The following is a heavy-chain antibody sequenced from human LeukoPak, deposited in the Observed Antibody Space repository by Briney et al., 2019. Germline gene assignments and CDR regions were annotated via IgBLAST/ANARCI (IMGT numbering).Heavy chain of an antibody. Sequence: PSETLSLTCTVSGGSISSYYWSWIRQPPGKGLEWIGYIYYSGITNYNPSLKSRVTISVDTSKNQFSLKLSSVTAADTAVYYCARVGSSSWYDGWFDPWGQGTLVTVSS. J-gene: IGHJ5*02. V-gene: IGHV4-59*01. D-gene: IGHD6-13*01. CDR1: GGSISSYY. CDR2: IYYSGIT. CDR3: ARVGSSSWYDGWFDP.